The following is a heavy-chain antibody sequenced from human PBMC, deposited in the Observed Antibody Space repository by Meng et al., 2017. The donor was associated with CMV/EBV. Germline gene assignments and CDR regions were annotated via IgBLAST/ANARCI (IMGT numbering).Heavy chain of an antibody. J-gene: IGHJ6*02. Sequence: GESLKISCAASGFTFSSYGMHWVRQAPGKGLEWVAVISYDGSNKYYADSVKGRFTISRDNSKNTLYLQMNSLRAEDTAVYYCARAEHYYYGMDVWGQGTTVTVSS. CDR2: ISYDGSNK. CDR3: ARAEHYYYGMDV. CDR1: GFTFSSYG. D-gene: IGHD1-26*01. V-gene: IGHV3-30*19.